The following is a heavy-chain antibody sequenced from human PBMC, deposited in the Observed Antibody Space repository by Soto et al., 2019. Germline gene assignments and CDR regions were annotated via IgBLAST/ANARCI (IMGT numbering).Heavy chain of an antibody. CDR2: IYPGDSDT. V-gene: IGHV5-51*01. CDR1: GYSFTSYW. J-gene: IGHJ6*03. Sequence: GESLKISCKGSGYSFTSYWIGWVRQMPGKGLEWMGIIYPGDSDTRYSPSFQGQVTISADKSISTAYLQWSSLKASDTAMYYCARRLRFLEWDDYYYMDVWGKGTMVTVSS. D-gene: IGHD3-3*01. CDR3: ARRLRFLEWDDYYYMDV.